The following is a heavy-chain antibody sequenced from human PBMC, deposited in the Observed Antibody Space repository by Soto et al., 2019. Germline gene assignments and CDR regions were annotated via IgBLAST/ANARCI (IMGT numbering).Heavy chain of an antibody. Sequence: EVQLLESGGGLVHPGGSLRLSCAASGFTFNHYAMSWVSQAPGKGLEWVTAISGSGDKTYHADSLKGRLAISRDNSKNTLYLQLNNLSADDTAVYYCAKDRGAFWGFTNWGLGTLVTVSS. CDR3: AKDRGAFWGFTN. V-gene: IGHV3-23*01. J-gene: IGHJ4*02. CDR1: GFTFNHYA. CDR2: ISGSGDKT. D-gene: IGHD3-10*01.